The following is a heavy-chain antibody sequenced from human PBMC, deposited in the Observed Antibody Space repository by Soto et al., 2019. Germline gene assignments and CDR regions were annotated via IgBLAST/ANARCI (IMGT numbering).Heavy chain of an antibody. CDR2: IYHSGST. J-gene: IGHJ4*01. V-gene: IGHV4-4*02. CDR3: ASTSSYWPDFDY. CDR1: GGSISSGNW. D-gene: IGHD2-15*01. Sequence: PSETLSLTCAVSGGSISSGNWWSWVRQPPGKGLEWSGEIYHSGSTNYNPSLKSRVTISVDKSKNQFSLKLSSVTAADTAVYYCASTSSYWPDFDYWGQGTLVTVSS.